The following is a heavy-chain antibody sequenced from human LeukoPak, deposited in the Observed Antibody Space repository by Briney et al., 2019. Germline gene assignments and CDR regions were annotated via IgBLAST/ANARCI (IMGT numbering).Heavy chain of an antibody. CDR3: ARETYYGAGTFGF. D-gene: IGHD3-10*01. Sequence: GASVKVACKASGFSFANFGMNWLRQAPGEGLEWLGWSSTYNGNANYAQRVKGRVSMTTDISTSTAYMELRSLTSDDTAVYYCARETYYGAGTFGFWGQGTLVTVSS. J-gene: IGHJ4*02. CDR1: GFSFANFG. V-gene: IGHV1-18*01. CDR2: SSTYNGNA.